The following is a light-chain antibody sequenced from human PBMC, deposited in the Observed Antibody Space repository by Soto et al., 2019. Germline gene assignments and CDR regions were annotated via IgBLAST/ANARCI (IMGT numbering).Light chain of an antibody. J-gene: IGKJ1*01. CDR3: QQSYSTRPWT. CDR2: KAS. V-gene: IGKV1-39*01. Sequence: DIQMTQSPSSLSASVGDRVTITCRASQSISSYLNWYQQKPGKAPKLLIYKASSLESGVPSRFSGSGSGTHFTLTITSLQPEDFATYYCQQSYSTRPWTFGQGTKVDIK. CDR1: QSISSY.